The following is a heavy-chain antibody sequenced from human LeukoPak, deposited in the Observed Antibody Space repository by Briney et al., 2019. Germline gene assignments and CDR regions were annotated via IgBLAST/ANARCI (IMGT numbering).Heavy chain of an antibody. D-gene: IGHD6-19*01. CDR3: ARAQDGSSGWYYFDY. V-gene: IGHV3-23*01. Sequence: GGSLRLSCAASGFTFSTYGMSWVRQAPGKGLVWVSAISGSGGSTYYADSVKGRFTISRDNSKNTLYLQMSSLRAEDTAVYYCARAQDGSSGWYYFDYWGQGTLVTVSS. CDR1: GFTFSTYG. J-gene: IGHJ4*02. CDR2: ISGSGGST.